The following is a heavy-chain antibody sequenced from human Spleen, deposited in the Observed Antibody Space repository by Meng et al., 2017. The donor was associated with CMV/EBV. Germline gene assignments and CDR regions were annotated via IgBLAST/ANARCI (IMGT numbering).Heavy chain of an antibody. Sequence: GESLKISCKDSRYSFTNSWIGWVRQMPGKGLEWMGIIYPGDSDTRYSPSFQGQVTISFDKSITTAYLQWNSLKASDTAMYYCVVRYSGSFPGYFEYWGQGTLVTVSS. V-gene: IGHV5-51*01. D-gene: IGHD1-26*01. CDR1: RYSFTNSW. CDR3: VVRYSGSFPGYFEY. J-gene: IGHJ4*02. CDR2: IYPGDSDT.